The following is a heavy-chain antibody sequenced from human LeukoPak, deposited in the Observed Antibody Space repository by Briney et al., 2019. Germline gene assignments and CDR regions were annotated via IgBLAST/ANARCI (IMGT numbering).Heavy chain of an antibody. CDR2: ISNSDDSI. D-gene: IGHD6-13*01. V-gene: IGHV3-11*01. J-gene: IGHJ4*02. CDR3: ARDQVGYSVSWTLSD. CDR1: GFTLSDYY. Sequence: PGGSLRLSCAASGFTLSDYYTSWIRQAPGKRLEWLSYISNSDDSIYYADSVKGRFTISRDNANNLLYLQMHSLRGEDTAVYYCARDQVGYSVSWTLSDWGQGTLVTVSS.